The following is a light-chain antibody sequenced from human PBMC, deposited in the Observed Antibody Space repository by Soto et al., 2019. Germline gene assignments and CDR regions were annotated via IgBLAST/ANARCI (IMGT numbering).Light chain of an antibody. CDR1: DSNIGSNT. V-gene: IGLV1-44*01. Sequence: QSVLTQPPSASGTPGQTVTLSCSGSDSNIGSNTVNWYQQFPGTAPKLLIYTNFRRPSGVPDRFSGSKSVTSASLAIGGLQSEDAAHYYCATWDDGLNGWVFVGGTQLTVL. CDR2: TNF. J-gene: IGLJ7*01. CDR3: ATWDDGLNGWV.